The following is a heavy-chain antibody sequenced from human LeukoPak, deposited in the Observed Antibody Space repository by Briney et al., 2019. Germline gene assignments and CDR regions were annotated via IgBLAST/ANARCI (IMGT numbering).Heavy chain of an antibody. D-gene: IGHD5-12*01. V-gene: IGHV3-23*01. Sequence: GGSLRLSCAASGFTFSIYPMTWVRQAPGEGLEWVSTITGDGDSTYYADSVKGRFTISRANSKNTLFLQMKTLRAEDTAVYYCAKRGYDWPGDFDSWGQGTLATVSS. J-gene: IGHJ4*02. CDR3: AKRGYDWPGDFDS. CDR2: ITGDGDST. CDR1: GFTFSIYP.